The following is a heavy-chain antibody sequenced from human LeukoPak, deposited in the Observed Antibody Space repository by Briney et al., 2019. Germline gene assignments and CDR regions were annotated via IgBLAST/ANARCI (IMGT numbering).Heavy chain of an antibody. Sequence: SVKVSCRASGDTFITYTFSWVRQAPGQGLEWMGRVIPSLDVSNYAEKFQGRVTINADKSSSTTYMELTSLRSEDTAMYYCARDHCSRGSCLGGHWGQGTLVTVSS. CDR1: GDTFITYT. J-gene: IGHJ4*02. V-gene: IGHV1-69*04. D-gene: IGHD2-15*01. CDR3: ARDHCSRGSCLGGH. CDR2: VIPSLDVS.